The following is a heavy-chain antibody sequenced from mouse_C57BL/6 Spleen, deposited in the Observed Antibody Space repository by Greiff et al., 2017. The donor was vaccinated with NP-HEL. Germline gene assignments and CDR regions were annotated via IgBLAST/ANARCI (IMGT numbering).Heavy chain of an antibody. CDR2: IDPSDSYT. CDR3: ATAQATPLAY. J-gene: IGHJ3*01. CDR1: GYTFTSYW. D-gene: IGHD3-2*02. V-gene: IGHV1-69*01. Sequence: VKLQQPGAELVMPGASVKLSCKASGYTFTSYWMHWVKQRPGQGLEWIGEIDPSDSYTNYNQKFKGKSTLTVDKSSSTAYMQLSSLTSEYSAVYYCATAQATPLAYWGQGTLVTVSA.